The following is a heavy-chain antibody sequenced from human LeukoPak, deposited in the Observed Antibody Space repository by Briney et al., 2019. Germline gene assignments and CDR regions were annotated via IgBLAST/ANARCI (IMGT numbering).Heavy chain of an antibody. CDR2: ISWSSGYI. Sequence: GGSLRLSCAASGFTFENYAMHWVRQAPGKGLEWLSIISWSSGYIGYADSVKGRFTISRDNAKKSLDLQMNSLRAEDTAFYYCAKVRGTYSSGYFFDYWGQGTLVTVSS. J-gene: IGHJ4*02. CDR3: AKVRGTYSSGYFFDY. V-gene: IGHV3-9*01. D-gene: IGHD6-19*01. CDR1: GFTFENYA.